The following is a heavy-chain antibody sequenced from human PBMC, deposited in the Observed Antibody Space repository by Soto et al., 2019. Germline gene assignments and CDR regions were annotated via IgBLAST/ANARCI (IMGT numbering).Heavy chain of an antibody. V-gene: IGHV4-59*01. CDR3: ARDLWGYCGTDCYPLDV. D-gene: IGHD2-21*02. CDR2: MYNTGST. Sequence: SETLSLTCTVSGGSISGYYLSWIRQPPRKGLEWIGYMYNTGSTVYNPSFKSRVTISVDTSKNQFSLKLNSVTAADTAVYYCARDLWGYCGTDCYPLDVWGQGTTVTVSS. CDR1: GGSISGYY. J-gene: IGHJ6*02.